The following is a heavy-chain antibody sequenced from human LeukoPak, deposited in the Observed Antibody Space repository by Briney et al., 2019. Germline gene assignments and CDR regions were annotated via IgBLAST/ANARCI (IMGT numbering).Heavy chain of an antibody. CDR2: INPDRGGT. D-gene: IGHD6-25*01. J-gene: IGHJ4*02. V-gene: IGHV1-2*02. Sequence: ASVKVSCKAPGNTFAGHNIHWMRQAPGQGLELMGWINPDRGGTDYARQFQGRVTMTSDTSIRAAYMELSSLVSEDSAVYFCAISIQAAAIPAFDYWGQRTLVTVSS. CDR1: GNTFAGHN. CDR3: AISIQAAAIPAFDY.